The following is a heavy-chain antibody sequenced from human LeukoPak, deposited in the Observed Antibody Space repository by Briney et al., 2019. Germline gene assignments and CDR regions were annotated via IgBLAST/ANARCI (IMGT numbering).Heavy chain of an antibody. CDR3: ARSASGSYPN. V-gene: IGHV3-7*01. CDR2: IKQDGSEK. CDR1: GFTFSNYW. D-gene: IGHD3-10*01. J-gene: IGHJ4*02. Sequence: GGSLRLSCAASGFTFSNYWMNWVRQAPGKGLEWVANIKQDGSEKYYVDSVKGRFTISRDNAKNSLYLQMNSLRAEDTAVYYCARSASGSYPNWGQGTLVTVSS.